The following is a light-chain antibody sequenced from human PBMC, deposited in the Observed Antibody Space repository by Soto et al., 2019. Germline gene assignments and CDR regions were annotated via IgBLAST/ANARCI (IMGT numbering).Light chain of an antibody. V-gene: IGKV3-20*01. J-gene: IGKJ2*01. Sequence: EIVLTQSPGTLSLSPGERATLSCRASHSVSSSYLAWYQRKPGQAPRLLIYGASSRATGIPDRFSGSGSGTDFTLTISRLEPEDFAVYYCQQYCGSPPYTFGQGTKLEIK. CDR1: HSVSSSY. CDR2: GAS. CDR3: QQYCGSPPYT.